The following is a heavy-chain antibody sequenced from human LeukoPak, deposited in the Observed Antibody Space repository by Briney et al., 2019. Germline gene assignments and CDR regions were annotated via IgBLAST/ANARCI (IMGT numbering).Heavy chain of an antibody. CDR2: IYYSGST. D-gene: IGHD3-22*01. CDR3: APLADYYDSSGYYY. CDR1: GGSISSSSYY. J-gene: IGHJ4*02. V-gene: IGHV4-39*07. Sequence: SETLSLTCTVSGGSISSSSYYWGWLRQPPGKGLEWIVSIYYSGSTYYNPSLKSRITISVDTSKNQFSLKLSSVTAADTAVYYCAPLADYYDSSGYYYWGQGTLVTVSS.